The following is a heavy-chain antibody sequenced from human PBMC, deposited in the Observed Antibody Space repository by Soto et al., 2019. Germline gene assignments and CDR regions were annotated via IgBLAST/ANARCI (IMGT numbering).Heavy chain of an antibody. V-gene: IGHV3-23*01. Sequence: EVQLLESGGGLVQPGGSLTLSCAGSGFTFSTYDMSWVRQAPGKGLEWVSSISDSGGHTYYADSVRGRFTISRDNSKDTLYLHMNSLRAEDTAVYYCARDRDEILTGYHDYWGQGTEVTVST. D-gene: IGHD3-9*01. CDR2: ISDSGGHT. J-gene: IGHJ4*02. CDR1: GFTFSTYD. CDR3: ARDRDEILTGYHDY.